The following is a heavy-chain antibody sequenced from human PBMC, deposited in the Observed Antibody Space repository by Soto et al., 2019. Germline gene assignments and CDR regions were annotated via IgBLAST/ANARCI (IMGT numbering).Heavy chain of an antibody. J-gene: IGHJ6*02. D-gene: IGHD5-12*01. CDR3: ARVARDYYYGMDV. CDR2: VYYTGST. CDR1: GASIRSTDYY. Sequence: PSETLSLTCTVSGASIRSTDYYWSWIRQAPGKGLEWIGYVYYTGSTYYNPSLMSRLTISVDTSKNQFSLKLTSVTAAETAVYYCARVARDYYYGMDVWGQGTTVTVSS. V-gene: IGHV4-30-4*01.